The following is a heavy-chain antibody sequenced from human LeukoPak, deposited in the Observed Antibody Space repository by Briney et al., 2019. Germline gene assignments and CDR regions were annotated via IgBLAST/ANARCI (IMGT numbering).Heavy chain of an antibody. CDR3: AKVGAPWLLLRFLEWLFDY. CDR1: GGTFSSYA. V-gene: IGHV1-69*05. CDR2: IIPIFGTA. J-gene: IGHJ4*02. D-gene: IGHD3-3*01. Sequence: VASVKVSCKASGGTFSSYAISWVRQAPGQGLEWMGGIIPIFGTANYAQKYQGRVTITTDESTSTAYMELSSLRSEDTAVYYCAKVGAPWLLLRFLEWLFDYWGQGTLVTVSS.